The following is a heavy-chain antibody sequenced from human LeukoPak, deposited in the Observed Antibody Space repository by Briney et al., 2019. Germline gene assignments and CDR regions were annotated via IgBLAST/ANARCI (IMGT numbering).Heavy chain of an antibody. CDR3: ARTPNTYTYGTFDS. CDR2: IYYSGST. V-gene: IGHV4-59*01. CDR1: GGSISSYY. Sequence: SETLSLTCTISGGSISSYYWSWIRQPPGKGLEWIGYIYYSGSTDYNPSLKSRVTISVDTSKNQFSLMLSSVTAADTALYYCARTPNTYTYGTFDSWGQGTLVTVSS. J-gene: IGHJ4*02. D-gene: IGHD5-18*01.